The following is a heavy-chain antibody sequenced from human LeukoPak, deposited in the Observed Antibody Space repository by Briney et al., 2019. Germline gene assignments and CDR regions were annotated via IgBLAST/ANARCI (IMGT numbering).Heavy chain of an antibody. J-gene: IGHJ4*02. CDR3: AREPSWAAAADF. CDR1: GGSISSGGYY. V-gene: IGHV4-31*03. D-gene: IGHD6-13*01. CDR2: IYYSGST. Sequence: PSETLSLTCTVSGGSISSGGYYWNWIRQHPGKGLEWIGYIYYSGSTYSNPSLKSRVTISGDTSKNQFSLKLRSVTAADTAIFYCAREPSWAAAADFWGQGTLVTVSS.